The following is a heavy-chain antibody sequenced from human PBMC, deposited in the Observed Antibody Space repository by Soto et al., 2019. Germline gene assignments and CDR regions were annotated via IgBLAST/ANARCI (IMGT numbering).Heavy chain of an antibody. CDR1: GGSITNSSYC. V-gene: IGHV4-39*01. Sequence: QLQLQESGPGLVKPSETLSLTCTVSGGSITNSSYCWGWLRQPPGKGLEWIGSLCYSGSTYYNPSLKSRITISVDTSKNQLSLQLSSVTAADTAVYYCARHVVPKKYVDAFAIWGQGTMLTVSS. J-gene: IGHJ3*02. CDR2: LCYSGST. D-gene: IGHD2-21*01. CDR3: ARHVVPKKYVDAFAI.